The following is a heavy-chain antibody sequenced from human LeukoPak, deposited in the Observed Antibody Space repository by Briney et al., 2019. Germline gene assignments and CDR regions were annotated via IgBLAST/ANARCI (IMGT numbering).Heavy chain of an antibody. D-gene: IGHD3/OR15-3a*01. V-gene: IGHV4-39*07. Sequence: PSETLSLTCTVSGGSISSSSYYWGWIRQPPGKGLEWIGSIYYSGSTYYNPSLKSRVTISVDTSKNQFSLKLNSVTAADTAFYYCARSGPGTVSSLNFDVWGRGTLVTVSS. J-gene: IGHJ2*01. CDR1: GGSISSSSYY. CDR2: IYYSGST. CDR3: ARSGPGTVSSLNFDV.